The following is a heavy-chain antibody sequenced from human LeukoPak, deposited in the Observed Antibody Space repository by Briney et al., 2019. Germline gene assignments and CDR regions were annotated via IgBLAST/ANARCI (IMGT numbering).Heavy chain of an antibody. Sequence: PSETLSLTCAVYGGSFSGYYWSWIRQAPGKGLEWVSYISSSGSTIYYADSVKGRFTISRDNAKNSLYLQMNSLRAEDTAVYYCARDWAGYSSGWYDYWGQGTLVTVSS. D-gene: IGHD6-19*01. CDR1: GGSFSGYY. CDR2: ISSSGSTI. J-gene: IGHJ4*02. V-gene: IGHV3-11*01. CDR3: ARDWAGYSSGWYDY.